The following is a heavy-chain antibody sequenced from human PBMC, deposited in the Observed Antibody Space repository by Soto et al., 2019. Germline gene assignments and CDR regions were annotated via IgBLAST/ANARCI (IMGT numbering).Heavy chain of an antibody. Sequence: ASETLSLTCTVSGGSISSYYWSWIRQPPGKGLEWIGYIYYSGSTNYNPSLKSRVTISVDTSKNQFSLKLSSVTAADTAVYYCARGLWFGETYYYYYMDVWGKGTTVTVSS. V-gene: IGHV4-59*01. D-gene: IGHD3-10*01. CDR3: ARGLWFGETYYYYYMDV. CDR1: GGSISSYY. J-gene: IGHJ6*03. CDR2: IYYSGST.